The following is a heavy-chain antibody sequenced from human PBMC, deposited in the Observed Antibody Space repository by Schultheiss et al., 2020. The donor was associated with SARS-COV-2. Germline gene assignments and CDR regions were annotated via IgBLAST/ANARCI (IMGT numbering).Heavy chain of an antibody. CDR2: IYYSGST. J-gene: IGHJ3*02. V-gene: IGHV4-59*12. Sequence: ETLSLTCAVYGGSFSGYYWSWIRQPPGKGLEWIGYIYYSGSTNYNPSLKSRVTISVDKSKNQFSLKLSSVTAADTAVYYCAATTVVTPAAFDIWGQGTMVTVSS. CDR1: GGSFSGYY. CDR3: AATTVVTPAAFDI. D-gene: IGHD4-23*01.